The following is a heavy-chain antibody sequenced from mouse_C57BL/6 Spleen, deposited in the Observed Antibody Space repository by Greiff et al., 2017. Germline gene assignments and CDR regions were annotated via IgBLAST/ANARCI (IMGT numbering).Heavy chain of an antibody. CDR1: GYTFTSYW. J-gene: IGHJ2*01. V-gene: IGHV1-69*01. Sequence: QVQLQQPGAELVMPGASVKLSCKASGYTFTSYWMHWVKQRPGQGLEWIGEIDPSDSYTNYNQKFKGKSTLTVDKSSSTAYMQLSILTSEDSAVYYCARDLYYFDYWGQGTTLTVSS. D-gene: IGHD1-1*01. CDR2: IDPSDSYT. CDR3: ARDLYYFDY.